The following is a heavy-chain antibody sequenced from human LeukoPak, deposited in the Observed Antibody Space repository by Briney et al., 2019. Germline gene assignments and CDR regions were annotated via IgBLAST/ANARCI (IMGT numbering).Heavy chain of an antibody. J-gene: IGHJ4*02. CDR3: AREMTYYYDSSGYNPLDY. CDR1: GGSISSSSYY. V-gene: IGHV4-39*02. CDR2: IYYSGST. D-gene: IGHD3-22*01. Sequence: SETLSLTCTVSGGSISSSSYYWGWIRQPPGKGLEWIGSIYYSGSTYYNPSLKSRVTISVDTSKNQFSLKLSSVTAADTAVYYCAREMTYYYDSSGYNPLDYWGQGTLVTVSS.